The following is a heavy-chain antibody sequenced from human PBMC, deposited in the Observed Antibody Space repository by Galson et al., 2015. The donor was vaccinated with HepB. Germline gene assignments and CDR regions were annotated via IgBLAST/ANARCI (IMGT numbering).Heavy chain of an antibody. J-gene: IGHJ6*02. CDR3: AREPGTFPDYCSSTSCPAYRYGMDV. V-gene: IGHV1-69*04. D-gene: IGHD2-2*01. CDR1: GGTFSSYT. Sequence: SVKVSCKASGGTFSSYTISWVRQAPGQGLEWMGRIIPILGIANYAQKFQGRVTITADKSTSTAYMELSSLRSEDTAVYYCAREPGTFPDYCSSTSCPAYRYGMDVWGQGTTVTVSS. CDR2: IIPILGIA.